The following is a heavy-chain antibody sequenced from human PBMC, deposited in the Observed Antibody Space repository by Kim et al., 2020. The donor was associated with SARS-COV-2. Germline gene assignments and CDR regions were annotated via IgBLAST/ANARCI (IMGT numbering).Heavy chain of an antibody. Sequence: VKSRFTISRNNSKNTLYLQMNSLRAEDTAVYYCAKDHRAGAVTTPYYFDYWGQGTLVTVSS. CDR3: AKDHRAGAVTTPYYFDY. V-gene: IGHV3-30*02. D-gene: IGHD4-4*01. J-gene: IGHJ4*02.